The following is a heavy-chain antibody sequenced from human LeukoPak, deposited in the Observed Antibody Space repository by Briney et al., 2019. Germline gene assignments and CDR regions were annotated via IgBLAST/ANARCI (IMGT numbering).Heavy chain of an antibody. CDR1: GFTFNNAW. CDR3: ATDVPSPLAQIDY. J-gene: IGHJ4*02. CDR2: IRAGGTT. Sequence: KPGGSLRLSCAASGFTFNNAWMSWVRQAPGKGLEWVARIRAGGTTDYAAPVKGRFTISRDDSMNTLYLQMDSLKTGDTAVYYCATDVPSPLAQIDYWGQGTPVTASS. V-gene: IGHV3-15*01. D-gene: IGHD1-14*01.